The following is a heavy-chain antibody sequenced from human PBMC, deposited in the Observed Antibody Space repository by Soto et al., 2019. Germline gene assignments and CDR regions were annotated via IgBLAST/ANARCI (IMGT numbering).Heavy chain of an antibody. J-gene: IGHJ6*02. V-gene: IGHV5-51*01. CDR3: AASIFYYGTDV. CDR1: GYTFTNYW. CDR2: IYPGDSDT. Sequence: GESLKISCKGSGYTFTNYWIGWVRQMPGKGPEWMGIIYPGDSDTKYNPSFQGQVTISADKSITTTYLQWSSLKASDTAIYYCAASIFYYGTDVWGQGTTVTVS.